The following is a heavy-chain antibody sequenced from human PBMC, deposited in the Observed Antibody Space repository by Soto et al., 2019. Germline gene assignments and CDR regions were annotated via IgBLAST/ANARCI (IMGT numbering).Heavy chain of an antibody. J-gene: IGHJ4*02. CDR1: GGSISSCDYY. Sequence: PSETLSLTCTVSGGSISSCDYYWIWIRQPPGKGLEWIGYIYYSGSTYYNPSLKSRVTISVDTSKNQFSLKLSSVTAADTAVYYCARAVGYGSGSPDYWGQGTLVTVSS. V-gene: IGHV4-30-4*01. CDR2: IYYSGST. D-gene: IGHD3-10*01. CDR3: ARAVGYGSGSPDY.